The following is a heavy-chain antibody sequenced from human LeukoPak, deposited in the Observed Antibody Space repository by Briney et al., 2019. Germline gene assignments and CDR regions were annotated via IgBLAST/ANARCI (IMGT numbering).Heavy chain of an antibody. CDR1: GYSFTSYW. CDR2: IYPGDSDT. Sequence: GESLQISCKGSGYSFTSYWIGWVRQMPGKGLEWMGIIYPGDSDTRYSPSFQGQVTISADKSISTAYLQWSSLKASDTAMYYCARHGRSRGSLDAFDIWGQGTMVTVSS. CDR3: ARHGRSRGSLDAFDI. J-gene: IGHJ3*02. V-gene: IGHV5-51*01. D-gene: IGHD1-26*01.